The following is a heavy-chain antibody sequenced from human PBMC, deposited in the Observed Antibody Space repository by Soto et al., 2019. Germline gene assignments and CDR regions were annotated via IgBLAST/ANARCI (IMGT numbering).Heavy chain of an antibody. CDR1: GFTFSSYA. V-gene: IGHV3-23*01. CDR3: AKCRQDIVVVVAADFDY. D-gene: IGHD2-15*01. CDR2: ISGSGGST. J-gene: IGHJ4*02. Sequence: GGSLRLSCAASGFTFSSYAMSWVRQAPGKGLEWVSAISGSGGSTYYADSVKGRFTISRDNSKNTLYLQMNSLRAEDKAVYYCAKCRQDIVVVVAADFDYWGQGTLVTVSS.